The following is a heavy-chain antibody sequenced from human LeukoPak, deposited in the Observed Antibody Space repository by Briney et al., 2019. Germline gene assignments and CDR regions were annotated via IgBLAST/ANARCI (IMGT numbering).Heavy chain of an antibody. V-gene: IGHV3-7*01. D-gene: IGHD1-26*01. CDR2: IKQDGSEK. Sequence: GGSLRLSCAASGFTFSSYWMSWVRQAPGKGLEWVANIKQDGSEKYYVDSVKGRFTISRDNAKNSLYLQMNSLRAEDTAVYYCARDTWYSGHSSGRQYDAFDIWGQGTMVTVSS. CDR1: GFTFSSYW. J-gene: IGHJ3*02. CDR3: ARDTWYSGHSSGRQYDAFDI.